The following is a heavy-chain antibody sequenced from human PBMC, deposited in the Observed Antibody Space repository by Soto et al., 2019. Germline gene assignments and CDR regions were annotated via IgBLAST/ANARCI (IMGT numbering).Heavy chain of an antibody. J-gene: IGHJ6*03. CDR3: ARAGWFGDLEGGYMDV. D-gene: IGHD3-10*01. Sequence: SETLSLTCSVSGDSISSYYWSWIRQPPGKGLQWIGYIYYTGSTNYNPSLKSRVTISIDTFKNQFSLKLSSVTAADRAVYYCARAGWFGDLEGGYMDVWGTGTTVTVSS. V-gene: IGHV4-59*01. CDR1: GDSISSYY. CDR2: IYYTGST.